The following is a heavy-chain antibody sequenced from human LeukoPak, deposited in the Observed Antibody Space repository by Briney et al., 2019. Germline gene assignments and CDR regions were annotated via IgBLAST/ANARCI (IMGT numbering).Heavy chain of an antibody. CDR3: ARVEWLFSAADP. V-gene: IGHV1-69*01. J-gene: IGHJ5*02. D-gene: IGHD3-3*01. CDR1: GGTFSSYA. CDR2: IIPIFGTA. Sequence: SVKVSCKASGGTFSSYAISWVRQAPGQGLEWMGGIIPIFGTANYAQKFQGRVTITADESTRTAYMELSSLRSEDTAVYYCARVEWLFSAADPWGQGTLVTVSS.